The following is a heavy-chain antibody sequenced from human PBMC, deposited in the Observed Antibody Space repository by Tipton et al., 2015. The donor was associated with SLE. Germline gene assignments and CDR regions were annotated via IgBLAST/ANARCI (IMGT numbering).Heavy chain of an antibody. Sequence: TLSLTCAVYGGSFSGYYWSWIRQPPGKGLEWIGYIYYSGSTNYNPSLKSRVTISVDTSKNQFSLKLSSVTAADTAVYYCASTGSFVFDYWGQGTLVTVSS. D-gene: IGHD1-26*01. CDR2: IYYSGST. CDR3: ASTGSFVFDY. CDR1: GGSFSGYY. V-gene: IGHV4-59*12. J-gene: IGHJ4*02.